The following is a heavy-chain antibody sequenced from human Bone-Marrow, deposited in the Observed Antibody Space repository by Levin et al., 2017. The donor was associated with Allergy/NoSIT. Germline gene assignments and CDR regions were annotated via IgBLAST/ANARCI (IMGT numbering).Heavy chain of an antibody. CDR3: ASHIAATWDLSRMGV. Sequence: PGGSLRLSCAASGFTFSSYWMSWVRQAPGKGLEWVANIKQDGSEKYYVDSVEGRFTISRDNAKNSLSLQMNSLRAEDTAVYYCASHIAATWDLSRMGVWGQGTTVTVSS. D-gene: IGHD6-13*01. V-gene: IGHV3-7*01. CDR2: IKQDGSEK. J-gene: IGHJ6*02. CDR1: GFTFSSYW.